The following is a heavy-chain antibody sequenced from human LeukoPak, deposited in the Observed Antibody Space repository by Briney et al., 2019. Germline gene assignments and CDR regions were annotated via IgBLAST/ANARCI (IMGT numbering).Heavy chain of an antibody. CDR2: IYHSGST. Sequence: PPETLSLTCAVSGYSISSGYYWGWIRQPPGKGLEWIGSIYHSGSTYYNPSLKSRVTISVDTSKNQFSLKLSSVTAADTDVYYCARHPIVVVVAATRGAFDIWGQGTMVTVSS. D-gene: IGHD2-15*01. V-gene: IGHV4-38-2*01. J-gene: IGHJ3*02. CDR3: ARHPIVVVVAATRGAFDI. CDR1: GYSISSGYY.